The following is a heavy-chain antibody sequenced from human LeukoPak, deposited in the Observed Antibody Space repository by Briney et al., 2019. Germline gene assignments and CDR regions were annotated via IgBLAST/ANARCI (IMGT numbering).Heavy chain of an antibody. CDR1: GYTFTSYG. V-gene: IGHV1-18*01. CDR3: ARDCDRSGYYCY. J-gene: IGHJ4*02. Sequence: SVKVACKASGYTFTSYGISWVRQAPGQGLDWMGWISGDNGNTYYAQKLQGRVTMTTDTSTSTAYMELRSLRSDDTAVYFCARDCDRSGYYCYWGQGTLVTVSS. CDR2: ISGDNGNT. D-gene: IGHD3-22*01.